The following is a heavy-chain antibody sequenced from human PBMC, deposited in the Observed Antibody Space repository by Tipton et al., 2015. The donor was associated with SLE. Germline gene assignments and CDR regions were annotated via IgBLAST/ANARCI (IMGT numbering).Heavy chain of an antibody. D-gene: IGHD3-10*01. V-gene: IGHV4-34*01. CDR2: INHRGRT. Sequence: TLSLTCAVYGETFSGFYWTWIRQPPGKGLEWVGEINHRGRTNYNPSLKSRVTISVDTSKNQFSLRLSSVTAADTAVYYCARGYGADYFGSGSYPIDYWGQGTLVTVSS. J-gene: IGHJ4*02. CDR1: GETFSGFY. CDR3: ARGYGADYFGSGSYPIDY.